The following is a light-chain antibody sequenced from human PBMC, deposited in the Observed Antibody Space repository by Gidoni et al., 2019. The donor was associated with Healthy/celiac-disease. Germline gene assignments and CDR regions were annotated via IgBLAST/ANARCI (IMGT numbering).Light chain of an antibody. CDR1: QSISSW. V-gene: IGKV1-5*03. Sequence: DIQMTQSPSTLSASVGDRGTITCRASQSISSWLAWYQQKPGKAPKLLIYKAFSLESGVPSRFSGTLTISSLQPDDFATYYCQQYNSYPSYTFGQGTKLEIK. CDR3: QQYNSYPSYT. J-gene: IGKJ2*01. CDR2: KAF.